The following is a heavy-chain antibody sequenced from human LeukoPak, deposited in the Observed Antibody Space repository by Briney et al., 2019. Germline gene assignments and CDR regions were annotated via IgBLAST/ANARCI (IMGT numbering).Heavy chain of an antibody. Sequence: SETLSLTCTVSGGSISSSSSYYWGWIRQPPGKGLEWIGSIYYSGSTYYNPSLKSRVTISVDTSKNQFSLKLSSVTAADTAVYYCARHRKDYDILTGQIDYWGQGTLVTVSS. CDR3: ARHRKDYDILTGQIDY. CDR1: GGSISSSSSYY. D-gene: IGHD3-9*01. J-gene: IGHJ4*02. V-gene: IGHV4-39*01. CDR2: IYYSGST.